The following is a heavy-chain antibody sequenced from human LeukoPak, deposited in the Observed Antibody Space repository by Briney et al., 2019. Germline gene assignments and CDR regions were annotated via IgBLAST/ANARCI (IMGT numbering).Heavy chain of an antibody. CDR3: ERVTRDRYCGGGSCYTRPHY. V-gene: IGHV3-21*01. D-gene: IGHD2-15*01. CDR2: ISNSSSYI. J-gene: IGHJ4*02. CDR1: GFTFSSYR. Sequence: GGSLRLSCAASGFTFSSYRMNWVRQAPGKGLEWVATISNSSSYIYYVDSVKGRFTISRDNAKNSLYLQMNSLRADDTAVYYCERVTRDRYCGGGSCYTRPHYRGQGNPVTVSS.